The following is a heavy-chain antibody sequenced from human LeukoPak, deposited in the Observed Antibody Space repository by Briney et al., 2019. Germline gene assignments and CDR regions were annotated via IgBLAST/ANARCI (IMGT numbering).Heavy chain of an antibody. Sequence: GGSLRLSCAASGFTFSSYAMSWVRQAPGKGLQWVSTISGSGGSTYYADSVKGRFTISRDNSKNTLYVQVNSLRAEDTAVYYCAKGNGVYFKTRFDYWGQGTLVTVSS. CDR2: ISGSGGST. V-gene: IGHV3-23*01. J-gene: IGHJ4*02. CDR3: AKGNGVYFKTRFDY. CDR1: GFTFSSYA. D-gene: IGHD2/OR15-2a*01.